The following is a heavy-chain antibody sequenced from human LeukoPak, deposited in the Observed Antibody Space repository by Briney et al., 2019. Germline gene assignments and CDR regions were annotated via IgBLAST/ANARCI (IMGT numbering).Heavy chain of an antibody. V-gene: IGHV4-61*02. D-gene: IGHD5-24*01. CDR2: IYTSGST. CDR1: GGSISSGSYY. CDR3: ARDLIDRDGSKRSDY. J-gene: IGHJ4*02. Sequence: SETLSLTCTVSGGSISSGSYYWSCTRQPAGKGLEWIGRIYTSGSTNYNPSLKSRVTISVDTSKNQFSLKLISVTAADTAVYYCARDLIDRDGSKRSDYWGQGTLVTVSS.